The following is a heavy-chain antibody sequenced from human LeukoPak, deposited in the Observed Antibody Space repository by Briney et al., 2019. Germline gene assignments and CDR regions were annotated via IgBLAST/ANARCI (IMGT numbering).Heavy chain of an antibody. J-gene: IGHJ4*02. V-gene: IGHV3-33*01. CDR3: ARDRASAVTTFLDY. CDR1: GFTFSSYG. Sequence: PGGSLRLSCAASGFTFSSYGMHWVRQAPGKGLEWVAVIWYDGSNKYYTDSVKGRFTISRDNSKNTLYLQMNSLRAEDTAVYYCARDRASAVTTFLDYWGQGTLVTVSS. D-gene: IGHD4-17*01. CDR2: IWYDGSNK.